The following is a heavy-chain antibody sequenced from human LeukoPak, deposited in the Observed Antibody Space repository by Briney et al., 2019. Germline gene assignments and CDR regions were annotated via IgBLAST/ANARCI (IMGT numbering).Heavy chain of an antibody. CDR1: GYTFTGYY. J-gene: IGHJ4*02. D-gene: IGHD6-19*01. V-gene: IGHV1-2*02. CDR3: ARDLNSSGWYGYFDY. CDR2: INPNSGGT. Sequence: ASVNVSFKASGYTFTGYYMHWVRQAPGQGLEWMGWINPNSGGTNYAQKFQGRVTMTRDTSISTAYMELSRLRSDDTAVYYCARDLNSSGWYGYFDYWGQGTLVTVSS.